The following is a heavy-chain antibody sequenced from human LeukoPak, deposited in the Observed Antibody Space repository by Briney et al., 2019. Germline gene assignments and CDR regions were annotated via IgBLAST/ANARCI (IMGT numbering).Heavy chain of an antibody. CDR1: GFTFSSYS. CDR2: ISSSSSTI. V-gene: IGHV3-48*01. Sequence: GGSLRLSCAASGFTFSSYSMTWVRQAPGKGLEWVSYISSSSSTIYYADSVKGRFTISRDNAKNSLYLQMNSLRAEDTAVYYCARDLTGIQLWRYEFDYWGQGTLVTVSS. CDR3: ARDLTGIQLWRYEFDY. D-gene: IGHD5-18*01. J-gene: IGHJ4*02.